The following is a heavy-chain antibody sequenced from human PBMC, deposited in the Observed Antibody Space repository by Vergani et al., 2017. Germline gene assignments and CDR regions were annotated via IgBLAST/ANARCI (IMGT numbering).Heavy chain of an antibody. D-gene: IGHD2-8*01. CDR1: GFTFSDSS. Sequence: VQLVESGGGLVKPGGSLRLSCAASGFTFSDSSMSWVRQAPGKGLEWVAFTGSSGPYINYADSVKGRFIISRDNTNNSLFLQLRSLRAEDAAVYYCARDCTSGGCPDNYGMDVWGQGATVTVSS. CDR2: TGSSGPYI. CDR3: ARDCTSGGCPDNYGMDV. J-gene: IGHJ6*02. V-gene: IGHV3-21*06.